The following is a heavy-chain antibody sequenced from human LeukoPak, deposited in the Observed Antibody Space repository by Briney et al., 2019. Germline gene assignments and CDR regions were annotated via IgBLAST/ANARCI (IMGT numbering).Heavy chain of an antibody. Sequence: GGSLRLSCAASGFTFDDYAMHWVRQAPGKGLEWVSLICGDGGSTYYADSVKGRFTISRDNSKNSLYLQMNSLRTEDTALYYCAKDVQQLSPERYYYYGMDVWGQGTTVTVSS. CDR3: AKDVQQLSPERYYYYGMDV. CDR2: ICGDGGST. D-gene: IGHD6-13*01. J-gene: IGHJ6*02. V-gene: IGHV3-43*02. CDR1: GFTFDDYA.